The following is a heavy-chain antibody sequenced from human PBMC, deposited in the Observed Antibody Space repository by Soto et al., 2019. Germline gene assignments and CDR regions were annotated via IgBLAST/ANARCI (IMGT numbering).Heavy chain of an antibody. J-gene: IGHJ6*02. V-gene: IGHV3-49*03. Sequence: PGGSLRLSCIASGGTFGDYAMSWFRQDQGKGLEWVGFIRSKVYGGTTEYAASVKGRFTISRDDSISIAYLQMNSLKTEDTAVYYCTSTIFGVVIPGGYYYGMDVWGQGTTVTVSS. CDR2: IRSKVYGGTT. D-gene: IGHD3-3*01. CDR1: GGTFGDYA. CDR3: TSTIFGVVIPGGYYYGMDV.